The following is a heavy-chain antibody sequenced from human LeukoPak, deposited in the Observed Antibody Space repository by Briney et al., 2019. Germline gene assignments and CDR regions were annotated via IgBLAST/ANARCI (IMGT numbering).Heavy chain of an antibody. J-gene: IGHJ4*02. CDR1: GYTFTGYY. CDR3: ARVYSGYDYAYYFDY. V-gene: IGHV1-2*02. Sequence: ASVTVSCKASGYTFTGYYIHWVRQAPGQGLEWMGWINPNSGGTNYAQKFQGRVTVTRDTSINTAYMELSRLTSDDPAVYYCARVYSGYDYAYYFDYWGQGALVTVSS. D-gene: IGHD5-12*01. CDR2: INPNSGGT.